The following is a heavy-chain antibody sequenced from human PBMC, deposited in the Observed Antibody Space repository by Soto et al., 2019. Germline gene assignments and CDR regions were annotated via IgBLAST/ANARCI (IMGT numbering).Heavy chain of an antibody. CDR3: ARHPVVITLNWFDP. CDR1: GGSISSSSYY. V-gene: IGHV4-39*01. CDR2: IYYSGST. D-gene: IGHD3-22*01. Sequence: SETLSLTCTVSGGSISSSSYYWGWIRQPPGKGLEWIGSIYYSGSTYYNPSLKSRVTISVDRSKNQFSLKLSSVTAADTAVYYCARHPVVITLNWFDPWGQGTLVTVSS. J-gene: IGHJ5*02.